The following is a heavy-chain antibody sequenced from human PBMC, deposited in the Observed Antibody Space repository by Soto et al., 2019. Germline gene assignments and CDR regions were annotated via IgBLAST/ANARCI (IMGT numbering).Heavy chain of an antibody. V-gene: IGHV3-30-3*01. CDR1: GFTFSSYA. J-gene: IGHJ6*02. D-gene: IGHD3-10*01. CDR3: ASSRAVRATMVRGVIIGGMDV. CDR2: ISYDGSNK. Sequence: PGGSLRLSCAASGFTFSSYAMHWVRQAPGKGLEWVAVISYDGSNKYYADSVKGRFTISRDNSKNTLYLQMNSLRAEDTAVYYCASSRAVRATMVRGVIIGGMDVWGQGTTVTVSS.